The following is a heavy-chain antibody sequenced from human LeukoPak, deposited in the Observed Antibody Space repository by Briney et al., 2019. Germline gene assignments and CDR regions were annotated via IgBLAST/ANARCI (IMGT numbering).Heavy chain of an antibody. V-gene: IGHV4-39*07. Sequence: PSETLSLTCTVSSGSISTSNYYWGWVRQPPGKALEWIGNIFYSGSTYYSPSLKSRVTISLDTSRNQFSLKLNSVTAADTAVYYYARAPEYGLYYFDYWGQGTLVTVSS. CDR1: SGSISTSNYY. D-gene: IGHD1-14*01. CDR3: ARAPEYGLYYFDY. J-gene: IGHJ4*02. CDR2: IFYSGST.